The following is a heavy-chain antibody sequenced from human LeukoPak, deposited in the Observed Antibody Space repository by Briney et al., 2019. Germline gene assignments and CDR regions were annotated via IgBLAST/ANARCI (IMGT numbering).Heavy chain of an antibody. CDR2: INPNSGGT. Sequence: ASVKVSCKASGYTFTSYGISWVRQAPGQGLEWMGWINPNSGGTNYAQKFQGRVTMTRDTSISTAYMELSRLRSDDTAVYYCARFVGGPSPPRPQWELPPTDDAFDIWGQGTMVTVSS. CDR3: ARFVGGPSPPRPQWELPPTDDAFDI. V-gene: IGHV1-2*02. J-gene: IGHJ3*02. D-gene: IGHD1-26*01. CDR1: GYTFTSYG.